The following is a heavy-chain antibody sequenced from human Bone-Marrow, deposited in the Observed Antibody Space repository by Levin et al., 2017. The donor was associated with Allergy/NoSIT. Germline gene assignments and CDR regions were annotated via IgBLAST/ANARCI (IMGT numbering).Heavy chain of an antibody. Sequence: ASVKVSCKASGYTFFTSGLSWVRQAPGQGLEWMGWISAYSGDTRYAQEFRGRVTMTKDTSTSTAYMELRSLRSDDPAIYYCARDRRSAVVTPVGSNFDYWGQGTLVTVSS. CDR3: ARDRRSAVVTPVGSNFDY. V-gene: IGHV1-18*01. CDR1: GYTFFTSG. J-gene: IGHJ4*02. CDR2: ISAYSGDT. D-gene: IGHD4-23*01.